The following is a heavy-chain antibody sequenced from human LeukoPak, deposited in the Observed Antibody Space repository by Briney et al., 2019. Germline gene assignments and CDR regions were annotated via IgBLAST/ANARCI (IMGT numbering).Heavy chain of an antibody. Sequence: GESLKISCKGSGYSFTNYWIGWVRQMPGKGLEWVGIIYPGDSDTRYSPSFQGQVTISADKSISTAYLQWSSLKASDTAMYYCARPAAGYSSGPRAFDIWGQGTMVTVSS. CDR3: ARPAAGYSSGPRAFDI. J-gene: IGHJ3*02. D-gene: IGHD6-19*01. CDR2: IYPGDSDT. V-gene: IGHV5-51*01. CDR1: GYSFTNYW.